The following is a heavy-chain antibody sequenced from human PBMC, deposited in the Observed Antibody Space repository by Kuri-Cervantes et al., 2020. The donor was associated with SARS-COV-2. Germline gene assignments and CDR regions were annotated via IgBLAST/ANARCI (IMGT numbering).Heavy chain of an antibody. CDR3: ARGGFGDYVWGSYRTYYYYYGMDV. CDR1: GGSVSSGSYY. CDR2: IYYSGST. V-gene: IGHV4-61*01. Sequence: SETLSLTCTVSGGSVSSGSYYWSWIRQPPGKGLEWIGYIYYSGSTNYNPSLKSRVTISVDTSKNQFSLKLSSVTAADTAVYYCARGGFGDYVWGSYRTYYYYYGMDVWGQGTTVTVSS. J-gene: IGHJ6*02. D-gene: IGHD3-16*02.